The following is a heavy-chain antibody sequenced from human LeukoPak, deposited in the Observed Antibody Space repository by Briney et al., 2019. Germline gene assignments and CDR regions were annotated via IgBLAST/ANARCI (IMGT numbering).Heavy chain of an antibody. CDR1: GFTFSSYS. Sequence: PGGSLRLSCAASGFTFSSYSMNWVRQAPGKGLEWVSYISSSSSTIYYADSVKGRFTISRDNAKNSLYLQMNSLRAEDTAVYYCAGDHMVRGSHYYMDVWGKGTTVTVSS. V-gene: IGHV3-48*04. J-gene: IGHJ6*03. CDR3: AGDHMVRGSHYYMDV. D-gene: IGHD3-10*01. CDR2: ISSSSSTI.